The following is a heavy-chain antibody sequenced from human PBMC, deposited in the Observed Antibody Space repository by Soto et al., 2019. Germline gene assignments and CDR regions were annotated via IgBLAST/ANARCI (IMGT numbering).Heavy chain of an antibody. V-gene: IGHV3-21*01. Sequence: PGGSLRLSCAASGFTFSSYSMNWVRQAPGKGLEWVSSISSSSSYIYYADSVKGRFTISRDNAKNSLYLQMNSLRAEDTAVYYCAREYYSSSTYYYYGMDVWGQGTTVTVSS. CDR1: GFTFSSYS. CDR3: AREYYSSSTYYYYGMDV. D-gene: IGHD6-6*01. J-gene: IGHJ6*02. CDR2: ISSSSSYI.